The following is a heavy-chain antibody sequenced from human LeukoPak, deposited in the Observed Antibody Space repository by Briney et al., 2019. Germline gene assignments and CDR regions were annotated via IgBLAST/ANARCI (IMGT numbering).Heavy chain of an antibody. CDR2: INHSGST. V-gene: IGHV4-34*01. CDR1: GGSFSGYY. CDR3: ARFKGGKKVECGGDCYHYWYFDL. Sequence: SETLSLTCAVYGGSFSGYYWSWIRQPPGKGLEWIGEINHSGSTNYNPSLKSRVTISVDTSKNQFSLKLSSVTAADTAAYYCARFKGGKKVECGGDCYHYWYFDLWGRGTLVTVSS. D-gene: IGHD2-21*02. J-gene: IGHJ2*01.